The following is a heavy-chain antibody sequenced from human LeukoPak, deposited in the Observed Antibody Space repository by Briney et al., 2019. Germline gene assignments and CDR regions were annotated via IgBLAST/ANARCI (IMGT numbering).Heavy chain of an antibody. CDR2: IKSDGKT. Sequence: GGSLRLSCEASGFTFSRYWMHWVRQAPGKGLVWFSRIKSDGKTNYADSVKGRFTISRDNAKNTVSLQMNSLRADDTGVYYCARAPSEVGGYYPEYFRHWGQGTLVTVSS. CDR3: ARAPSEVGGYYPEYFRH. D-gene: IGHD3-3*01. V-gene: IGHV3-74*01. CDR1: GFTFSRYW. J-gene: IGHJ1*01.